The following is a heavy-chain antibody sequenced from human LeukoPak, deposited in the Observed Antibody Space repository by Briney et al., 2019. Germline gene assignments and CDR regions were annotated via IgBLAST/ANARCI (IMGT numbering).Heavy chain of an antibody. CDR1: GFIVSSNY. CDR3: ARERGYSYGSLDY. J-gene: IGHJ4*02. D-gene: IGHD5-18*01. CDR2: IYSGGST. V-gene: IGHV3-53*01. Sequence: GGSLRLSCAGSGFIVSSNYMSWVRQAAGKGLEWVSVIYSGGSTYYADSVKGRFTISRDNSKNTLYLQMNSLRAEDTAVYYCARERGYSYGSLDYWGQGTLVTVSS.